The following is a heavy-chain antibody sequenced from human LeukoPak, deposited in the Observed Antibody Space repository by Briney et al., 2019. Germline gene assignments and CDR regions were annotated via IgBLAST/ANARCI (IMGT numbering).Heavy chain of an antibody. J-gene: IGHJ4*02. CDR2: IKSKIDGGTA. V-gene: IGHV3-15*01. CDR1: GFTFSHAW. Sequence: GGSLRLSCAVSGFTFSHAWMSWVRQAPGKGLEWVGRIKSKIDGGTADYGAPVKGRFTISRDDSKNTLYLQMNSLKSEDTAVYYCTTIRGFCSGRSCLGYWGQGTLVTVSS. CDR3: TTIRGFCSGRSCLGY. D-gene: IGHD2-15*01.